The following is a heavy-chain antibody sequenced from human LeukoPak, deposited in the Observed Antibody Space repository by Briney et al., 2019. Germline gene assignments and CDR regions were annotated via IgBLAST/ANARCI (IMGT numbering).Heavy chain of an antibody. D-gene: IGHD3-22*01. V-gene: IGHV4-59*12. CDR2: IYYSGST. CDR3: TRDVPRSSGYPDN. Sequence: KPSETLSLTCTVSGGSISSYYWSWIRQPPGKGLEWIGYIYYSGSTYYNPSLKSRVAISVDTSKNQFSLTVSSVTAADTAVYYCTRDVPRSSGYPDNWGQGTLVTVSS. J-gene: IGHJ4*02. CDR1: GGSISSYY.